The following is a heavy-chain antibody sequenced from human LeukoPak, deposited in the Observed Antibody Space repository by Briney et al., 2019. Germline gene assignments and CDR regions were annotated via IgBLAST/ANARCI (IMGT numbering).Heavy chain of an antibody. CDR3: TSRTYSTYMDV. CDR1: GGSMITDTFY. Sequence: SETLSLTCTVSGGSMITDTFYWVWIRQPPGKGLEWIANMYSNGGGRQYNRSLTNRVSISVDTSKTQFFLNLNSVTAADTAIYYCTSRTYSTYMDVWGQGTTVTVSS. V-gene: IGHV4-39*01. D-gene: IGHD1-7*01. CDR2: MYSNGGGR. J-gene: IGHJ6*03.